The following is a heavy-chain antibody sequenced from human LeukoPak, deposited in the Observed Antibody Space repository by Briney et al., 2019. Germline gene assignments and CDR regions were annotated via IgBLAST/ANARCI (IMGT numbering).Heavy chain of an antibody. CDR3: ARVGYSYGPSLYYYYYMDV. CDR1: GGSISSYY. J-gene: IGHJ6*03. D-gene: IGHD5-18*01. CDR2: IYYSGST. Sequence: SETLSLTCTVSGGSISSYYWSWIRQPPGKGLEWIGYIYYSGSTNYNPSLKSRVTISVDTSKNQFSLKLSSVTAADTAVYYCARVGYSYGPSLYYYYYMDVWGKGTTVTISS. V-gene: IGHV4-59*01.